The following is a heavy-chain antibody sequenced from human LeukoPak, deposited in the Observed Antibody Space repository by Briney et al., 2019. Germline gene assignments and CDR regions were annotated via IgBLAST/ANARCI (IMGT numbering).Heavy chain of an antibody. CDR2: ISSYSGST. V-gene: IGHV1-18*01. Sequence: EASVKVSCKASGYTFTSYGITWVRQAPGQGLEWVGWISSYSGSTEYALKLQGRVTMTTETSTNTAYMELRSLRSDDTAVYYCARGATTDYWGQGTLVTVSS. D-gene: IGHD1-26*01. J-gene: IGHJ4*02. CDR3: ARGATTDY. CDR1: GYTFTSYG.